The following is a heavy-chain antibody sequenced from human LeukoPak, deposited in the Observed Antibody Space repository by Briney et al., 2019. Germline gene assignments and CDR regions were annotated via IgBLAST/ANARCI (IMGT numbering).Heavy chain of an antibody. CDR2: IWYDGSNK. CDR1: GFTFSSYG. Sequence: GGSLRLSCAASGFTFSSYGMHWVRQAPGKGLEWVAVIWYDGSNKYYADSVKGRLTISRDNSKNTLYLQMNSLRAEDTAVYYCAKTSSGWYDLDYWGQGTLVTVSS. V-gene: IGHV3-33*06. CDR3: AKTSSGWYDLDY. J-gene: IGHJ4*02. D-gene: IGHD6-19*01.